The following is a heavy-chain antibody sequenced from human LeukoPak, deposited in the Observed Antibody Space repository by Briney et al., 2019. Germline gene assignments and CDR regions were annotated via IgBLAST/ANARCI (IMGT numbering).Heavy chain of an antibody. Sequence: GGSLRLSCVASGFTFSRYAMSWVRQAPGKGLEWVSAISGSGGSPWYADSVKGRFSISRGNSKNTLHLQMNSLRAEDTAVYYCAKMGGGWYFFDYWGQGNLVTVSS. J-gene: IGHJ4*02. CDR2: ISGSGGSP. D-gene: IGHD6-19*01. CDR1: GFTFSRYA. V-gene: IGHV3-23*01. CDR3: AKMGGGWYFFDY.